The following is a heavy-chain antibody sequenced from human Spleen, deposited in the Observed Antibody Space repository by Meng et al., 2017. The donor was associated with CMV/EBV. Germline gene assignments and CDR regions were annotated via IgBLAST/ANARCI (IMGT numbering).Heavy chain of an antibody. Sequence: GESLKISCEASGFIFFDFGMSWVRQAPGKGLEWVSGIRWNGETTGYTESVKGRFTISRDNAKNSLYLQMNSLRAEDTAVYYCARDRGYYDNSGYYYGDAFDIWGQGTMVTVSS. J-gene: IGHJ3*02. D-gene: IGHD3-22*01. CDR3: ARDRGYYDNSGYYYGDAFDI. CDR2: IRWNGETT. V-gene: IGHV3-20*04. CDR1: GFIFFDFG.